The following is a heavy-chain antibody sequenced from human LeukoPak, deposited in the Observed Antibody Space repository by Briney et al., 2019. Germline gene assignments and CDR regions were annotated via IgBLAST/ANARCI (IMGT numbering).Heavy chain of an antibody. Sequence: PGGSLRLSCAASGFTFSSYSMNWVRQAPGKGLEWVSSISSSSSYIYYADSVKGRFTISRDNAKNSLYLQMNSLRAEDTAVYYCASFLTVWMYSSSWYTPYYYYGMDVWGKGTTVTVSS. CDR2: ISSSSSYI. CDR1: GFTFSSYS. V-gene: IGHV3-21*01. D-gene: IGHD6-13*01. J-gene: IGHJ6*04. CDR3: ASFLTVWMYSSSWYTPYYYYGMDV.